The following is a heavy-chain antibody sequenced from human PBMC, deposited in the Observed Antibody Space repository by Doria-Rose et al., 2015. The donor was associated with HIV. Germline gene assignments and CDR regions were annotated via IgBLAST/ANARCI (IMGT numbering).Heavy chain of an antibody. V-gene: IGHV4-59*01. CDR1: GDSISTYY. CDR2: IYYSEST. D-gene: IGHD3-22*01. J-gene: IGHJ4*02. CDR3: ARGTFYDSSGYYPYFDY. Sequence: VQLLESGPGLVKPSETLSLTCSVSGDSISTYYWNWIRQPPGKGLEWIGDIYYSESTNYNPSLKSRVTISVDTSKNQFSLKLSSVTAADTAVYYCARGTFYDSSGYYPYFDYWGQGTQVTVSS.